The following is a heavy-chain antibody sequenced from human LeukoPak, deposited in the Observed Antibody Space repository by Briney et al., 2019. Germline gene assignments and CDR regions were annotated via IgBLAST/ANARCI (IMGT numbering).Heavy chain of an antibody. CDR3: AVRKGVTVRGYFDY. D-gene: IGHD4-17*01. CDR1: GDSISGFY. V-gene: IGHV4-34*01. Sequence: PSETLSLTCTVSGDSISGFYWSWIRQPPGKGLEWIGEINHSGSTNYNPSLKSRVTISVDTSKNQFSLKLSSVTAADTAVYYCAVRKGVTVRGYFDYWGQGTLVTVSS. J-gene: IGHJ4*02. CDR2: INHSGST.